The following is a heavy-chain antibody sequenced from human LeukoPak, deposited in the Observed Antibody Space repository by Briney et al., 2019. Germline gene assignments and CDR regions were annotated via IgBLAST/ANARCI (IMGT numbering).Heavy chain of an antibody. V-gene: IGHV3-43D*03. Sequence: PGGSLRLSCAASGFTFDDYAMHWVHQAPGKGLEWVSLISWDGISTYYGDFAKGRFTISRDNSKNSLFLQMNSLRPEDTALYYCAKDKERWVQFSWYFDLWGRGTLVTVSS. J-gene: IGHJ2*01. D-gene: IGHD5-24*01. CDR3: AKDKERWVQFSWYFDL. CDR1: GFTFDDYA. CDR2: ISWDGIST.